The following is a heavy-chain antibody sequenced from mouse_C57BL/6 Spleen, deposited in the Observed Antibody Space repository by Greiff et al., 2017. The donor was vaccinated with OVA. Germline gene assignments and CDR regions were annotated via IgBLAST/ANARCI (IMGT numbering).Heavy chain of an antibody. J-gene: IGHJ1*03. CDR2: IYPGSGST. D-gene: IGHD1-1*01. CDR1: GYTFTSYW. V-gene: IGHV1-55*01. Sequence: QVHVKQPGAELVKPGASVKMSCKASGYTFTSYWITWVKQRPGQGLEWIGDIYPGSGSTNYNEKFKSKATLTVDTSSSTAYMQLSSLTSEDSAVYYCARDYYGSNWYFDVWGTGTTVTVSS. CDR3: ARDYYGSNWYFDV.